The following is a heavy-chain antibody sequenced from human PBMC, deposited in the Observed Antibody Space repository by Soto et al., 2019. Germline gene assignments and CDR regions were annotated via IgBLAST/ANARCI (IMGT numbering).Heavy chain of an antibody. CDR3: ARGGVDYYDSSGYYFSPYYFDY. D-gene: IGHD3-22*01. V-gene: IGHV4-30-2*01. Sequence: SETLSLTCAVSGGSISSGGYSWSWIRQPPGKGLEWIGYIYHSGSTYYNPSLKSRVTISVDRSKNQFSLKLSSVTAADTAVYYCARGGVDYYDSSGYYFSPYYFDYWGQGTLDTVSS. J-gene: IGHJ4*02. CDR1: GGSISSGGYS. CDR2: IYHSGST.